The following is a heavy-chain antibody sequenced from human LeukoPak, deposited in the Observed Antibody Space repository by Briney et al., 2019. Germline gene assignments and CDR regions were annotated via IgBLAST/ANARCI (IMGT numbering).Heavy chain of an antibody. CDR1: GYSMSRGYF. CDR2: IFHSGST. Sequence: SETLSLTCTVSGYSMSRGYFWGWIRQPPGKGLEWIASIFHSGSTYYNPSLKSRVTISVDTSKNQFSLTLSSVTAADTAVYYCAREGYYDSSGPSGGDAFDIWGQGTMVTVSS. CDR3: AREGYYDSSGPSGGDAFDI. D-gene: IGHD3-22*01. V-gene: IGHV4-38-2*02. J-gene: IGHJ3*02.